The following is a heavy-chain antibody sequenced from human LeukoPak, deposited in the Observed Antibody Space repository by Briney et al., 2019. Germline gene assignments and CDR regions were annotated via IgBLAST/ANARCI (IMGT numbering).Heavy chain of an antibody. CDR3: ARLWGSVSGYFDY. J-gene: IGHJ4*02. V-gene: IGHV3-33*01. CDR1: GYTFSRHG. D-gene: IGHD2-21*01. CDR2: IWYDGSDK. Sequence: GGSLRLSCAVSGYTFSRHGMHWVRQAPGQGLEWVAAIWYDGSDKYYADSVKGRFTISRDNSKNMLYLQMDSLRAEDTALYYCARLWGSVSGYFDYWGQGTLVTVSS.